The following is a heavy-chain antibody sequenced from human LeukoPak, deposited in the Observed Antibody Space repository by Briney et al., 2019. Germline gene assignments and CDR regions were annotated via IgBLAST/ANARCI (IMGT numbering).Heavy chain of an antibody. CDR3: ARNHPSRNDGWPLFDS. J-gene: IGHJ4*02. CDR2: ISSRGDVI. V-gene: IGHV3-11*01. D-gene: IGHD1-1*01. Sequence: SGGSLRLSCAVSGFTFSDYYMSWIRQAPGKGPEWLSYISSRGDVIFYGDSMEGRCTISRDNAKRSLYLQINSLRVEDTAVYFCARNHPSRNDGWPLFDSWGRGTLVTVSS. CDR1: GFTFSDYY.